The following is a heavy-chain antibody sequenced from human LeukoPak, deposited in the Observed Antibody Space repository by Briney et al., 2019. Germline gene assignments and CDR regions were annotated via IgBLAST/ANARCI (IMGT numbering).Heavy chain of an antibody. Sequence: PGGSLRLSCAASGFTFDDYAMYWVRQAPGKGLEWVSGISWNSGSIGYADSVKGRFTISRDNAKNSLYLQMDSLRVEDTALYYCAKAPITMVRGGNFDYWGQGTLVTVSS. CDR1: GFTFDDYA. D-gene: IGHD3-10*01. CDR2: ISWNSGSI. J-gene: IGHJ4*02. V-gene: IGHV3-9*01. CDR3: AKAPITMVRGGNFDY.